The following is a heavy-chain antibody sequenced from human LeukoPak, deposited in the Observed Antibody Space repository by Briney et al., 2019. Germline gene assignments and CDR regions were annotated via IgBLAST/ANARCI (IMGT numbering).Heavy chain of an antibody. CDR3: ARRVGSSESSYYFDY. D-gene: IGHD3-22*01. CDR2: ISSDGSIT. V-gene: IGHV3-74*01. Sequence: GGSQRLSCAASGFTFNIYWMHWVRQAPGKGLVWVSLISSDGSITSYADSVKGRFTISRDNAKNTVYLQMNSLRVEDTAVYYCARRVGSSESSYYFDYWGQGTLVTVSS. J-gene: IGHJ4*02. CDR1: GFTFNIYW.